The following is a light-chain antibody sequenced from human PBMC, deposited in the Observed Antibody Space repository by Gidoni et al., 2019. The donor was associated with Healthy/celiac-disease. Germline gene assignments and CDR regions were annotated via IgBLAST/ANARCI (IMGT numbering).Light chain of an antibody. CDR3: QQYGSSPT. CDR2: GAS. Sequence: EIVLTQSPGTRSLSPGERATLSCRASQSVSSSYLAWYQQKPGQAPRLLIYGASSRATGIPDRFRCSGSGTDFTLTISRLEPEDFAVYYCQQYGSSPTFGQGTKVEIK. V-gene: IGKV3-20*01. CDR1: QSVSSSY. J-gene: IGKJ1*01.